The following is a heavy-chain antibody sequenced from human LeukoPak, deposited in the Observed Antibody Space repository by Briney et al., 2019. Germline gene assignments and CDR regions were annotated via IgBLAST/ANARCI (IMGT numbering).Heavy chain of an antibody. J-gene: IGHJ6*02. Sequence: ASVKVSCKASGGTFSSYAISWVRQAPGQGLEWMGGIIPIFGTANYAQKFQGRVTITADESTSIAYMELSSLRSEDTAVYYCARDSHKCSGGSCYHMHKVVSYYYGMDVWGQGTTVTVSS. CDR1: GGTFSSYA. CDR3: ARDSHKCSGGSCYHMHKVVSYYYGMDV. CDR2: IIPIFGTA. V-gene: IGHV1-69*13. D-gene: IGHD2-15*01.